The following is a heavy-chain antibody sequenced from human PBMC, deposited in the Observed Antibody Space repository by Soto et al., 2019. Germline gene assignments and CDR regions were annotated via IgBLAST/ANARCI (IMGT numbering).Heavy chain of an antibody. CDR2: IIPIFGTA. CDR1: GGTFSSYA. V-gene: IGHV1-69*06. CDR3: ARGNCRSTSCWGGFSDY. Sequence: QVQLVQSGAEVKKPGSSVKVSYKASGGTFSSYAISWVRQAPGQGLEWMGGIIPIFGTANYAQKFQGRVTITADKATGTAYMELSSLRSEDTAVDYYARGNCRSTSCWGGFSDYWGQGTPVTVSS. D-gene: IGHD2-2*01. J-gene: IGHJ4*02.